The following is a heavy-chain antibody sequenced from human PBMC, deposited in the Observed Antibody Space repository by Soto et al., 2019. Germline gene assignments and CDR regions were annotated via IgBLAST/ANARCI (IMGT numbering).Heavy chain of an antibody. V-gene: IGHV3-30*18. D-gene: IGHD4-17*01. Sequence: QVQLVESGGGVVQPGRSLRLSCAASGFTFSSYGMHWVRQAPGKGLEWVAVISYDGSNKYYADSVKGRFTISRDNSKNTLYLQMNSLRAEDTAVYYWANWEPDYGDYASFDYWGQGTLVTVSS. J-gene: IGHJ4*02. CDR2: ISYDGSNK. CDR1: GFTFSSYG. CDR3: ANWEPDYGDYASFDY.